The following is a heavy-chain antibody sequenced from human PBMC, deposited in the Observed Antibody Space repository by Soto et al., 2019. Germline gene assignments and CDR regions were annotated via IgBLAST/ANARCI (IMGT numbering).Heavy chain of an antibody. V-gene: IGHV1-18*01. CDR2: INVYNGNT. CDR3: ARGVGSGSYSNQYNWFDP. J-gene: IGHJ5*02. Sequence: ASVKVSCKASGYTFTNYCISWVRQAPGQGLEWMGWINVYNGNTKYAQKVQGRVTMTTDTSTSTAYMELRSLRSDDTAVYYCARGVGSGSYSNQYNWFDPWGQGTLVTVSS. D-gene: IGHD3-10*01. CDR1: GYTFTNYC.